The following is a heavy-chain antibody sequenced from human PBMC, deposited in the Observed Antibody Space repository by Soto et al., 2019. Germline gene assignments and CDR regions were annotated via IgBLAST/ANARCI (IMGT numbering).Heavy chain of an antibody. CDR3: ARDTKWLRLRSGLFDY. CDR2: ISYDGSNK. J-gene: IGHJ4*02. V-gene: IGHV3-30-3*01. D-gene: IGHD5-12*01. CDR1: GFTFSSYA. Sequence: GGSLRLSCAASGFTFSSYAMHWVRQAPGKGLEWVAVISYDGSNKYYADSVKGRFTISRDNSKNTLYLQMNSLRAEDTAVYYCARDTKWLRLRSGLFDYWGQGTLVTVSS.